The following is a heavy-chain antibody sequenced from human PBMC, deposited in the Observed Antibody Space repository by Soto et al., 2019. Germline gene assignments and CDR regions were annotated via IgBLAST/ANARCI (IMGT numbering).Heavy chain of an antibody. Sequence: SVKVSCKASGFTFTSSAVQWVRQARGQRLEWIGWIVVGSGNTNYAQKFQERVTITRDMSTSTAYMELSSLRSEDTAVYYCAAVALKRFSPVDFDYWGQGTLVTVSS. J-gene: IGHJ4*02. V-gene: IGHV1-58*01. CDR1: GFTFTSSA. CDR2: IVVGSGNT. D-gene: IGHD3-16*01. CDR3: AAVALKRFSPVDFDY.